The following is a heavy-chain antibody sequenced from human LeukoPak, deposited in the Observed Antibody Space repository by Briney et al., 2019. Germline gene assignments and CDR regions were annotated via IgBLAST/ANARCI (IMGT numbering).Heavy chain of an antibody. Sequence: PSETLSLTCTVSGGSISSGSYYWSWIRQPAGKGLEWIGRIYTSGSTNYNPSLKGRVTISVDTSKNQFSLKLSSVTAADTAVYYCARDGPGTREWLPSDYMDVWGKGTTVTVSS. CDR2: IYTSGST. J-gene: IGHJ6*03. D-gene: IGHD5-24*01. CDR3: ARDGPGTREWLPSDYMDV. V-gene: IGHV4-61*02. CDR1: GGSISSGSYY.